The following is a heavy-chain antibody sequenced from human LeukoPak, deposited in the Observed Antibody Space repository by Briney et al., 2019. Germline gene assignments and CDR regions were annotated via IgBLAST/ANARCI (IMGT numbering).Heavy chain of an antibody. Sequence: ASVKVSCKASGGTFSSYAISWVRQAPGQGLEWMGGFDPEDGETVYAQKYQGRVTMTEDTSTDTAYMELSSLRSEDTAVYYCATGVVVAYYYGMDVWGQGTTVTVSS. CDR3: ATGVVVAYYYGMDV. V-gene: IGHV1-24*01. CDR2: FDPEDGET. J-gene: IGHJ6*02. D-gene: IGHD2-2*01. CDR1: GGTFSSYA.